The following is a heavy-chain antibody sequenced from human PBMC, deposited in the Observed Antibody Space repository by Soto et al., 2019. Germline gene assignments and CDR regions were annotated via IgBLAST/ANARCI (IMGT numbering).Heavy chain of an antibody. CDR1: GYPFTSYS. CDR2: ISAYNGNT. Sequence: ASVKVSCKASGYPFTSYSISWVRQAPGQGLEWMGWISAYNGNTNYAQKLQGRVTMTTDTSTSTAYMELRSLRSDDTAVYYCARVGRQYLYDGFPVYWGQGTLVTVAS. J-gene: IGHJ4*02. V-gene: IGHV1-18*01. D-gene: IGHD3-22*01. CDR3: ARVGRQYLYDGFPVY.